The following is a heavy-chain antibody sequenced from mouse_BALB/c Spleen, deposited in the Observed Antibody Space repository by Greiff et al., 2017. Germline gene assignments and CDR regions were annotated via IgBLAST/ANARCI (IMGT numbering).Heavy chain of an antibody. CDR3: ARGRRFDY. J-gene: IGHJ2*01. CDR1: GYTFTSYN. Sequence: LQQPGAELVKPGASVKMSCKASGYTFTSYNMHWVKQTPGQGLEWIGAIYPGNGDTSYNQKFKGKATLTADKSSSTAYMQLSSLTSEDSAVYYCARGRRFDYWGQGTTLTVSS. CDR2: IYPGNGDT. V-gene: IGHV1-12*01.